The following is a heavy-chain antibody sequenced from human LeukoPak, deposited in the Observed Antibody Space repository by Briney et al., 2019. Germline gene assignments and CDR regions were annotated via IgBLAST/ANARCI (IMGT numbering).Heavy chain of an antibody. V-gene: IGHV4-34*01. CDR1: GGSFSGYY. CDR3: ARHELLWFGESRGWFDP. CDR2: INHSGST. D-gene: IGHD3-10*01. J-gene: IGHJ5*02. Sequence: PSETLSLTCAVYGGSFSGYYWSWIRQPPGKGLEWIGEINHSGSTNYNPSLKSRVTISVDTSKNQFSLKLSSVTAADTAVYYCARHELLWFGESRGWFDPWGQGTLVTVSS.